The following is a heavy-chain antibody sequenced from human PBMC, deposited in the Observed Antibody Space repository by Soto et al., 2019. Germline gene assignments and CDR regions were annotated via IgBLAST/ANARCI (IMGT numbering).Heavy chain of an antibody. Sequence: ASVKVSCKASGYTFTSYGISWVRQAPGQGLEWMGWISAYNGNTNYAQKLQGRVTMTTDTSTSTAYMELRSLRSDDTAVYYCASIAAAGPNYYYYMDVRGKGTTVTVSS. CDR2: ISAYNGNT. CDR3: ASIAAAGPNYYYYMDV. CDR1: GYTFTSYG. D-gene: IGHD6-13*01. V-gene: IGHV1-18*01. J-gene: IGHJ6*03.